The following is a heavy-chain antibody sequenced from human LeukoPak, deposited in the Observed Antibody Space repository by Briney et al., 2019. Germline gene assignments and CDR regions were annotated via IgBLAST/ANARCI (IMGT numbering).Heavy chain of an antibody. Sequence: PGGSLRLSCPASGFPFSIYGMHWVRQAPGKGLGWVAFIRYDGSNKYYADSVKGRFTIPRDNAKNTLYLQMNSLRAEDTAVYYCAKETPTTVTPPFQHWGQGTLVTVSS. V-gene: IGHV3-30*02. CDR1: GFPFSIYG. D-gene: IGHD4-17*01. CDR3: AKETPTTVTPPFQH. J-gene: IGHJ1*01. CDR2: IRYDGSNK.